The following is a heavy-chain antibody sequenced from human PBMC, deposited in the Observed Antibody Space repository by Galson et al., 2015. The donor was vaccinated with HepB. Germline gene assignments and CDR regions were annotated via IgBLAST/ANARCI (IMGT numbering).Heavy chain of an antibody. CDR3: ARPEPHLGYGGNSDGFKDPFDY. CDR1: GFTFSSYG. CDR2: IRYDGSNK. J-gene: IGHJ4*02. Sequence: SLRLSCAASGFTFSSYGMHWVRQAPGKGLEWVAFIRYDGSNKYYADSVKGRFTISRDNSKNTLYLQMNSLRAEDTAVYYCARPEPHLGYGGNSDGFKDPFDYWGQGTLVTVSS. V-gene: IGHV3-30*02. D-gene: IGHD4-23*01.